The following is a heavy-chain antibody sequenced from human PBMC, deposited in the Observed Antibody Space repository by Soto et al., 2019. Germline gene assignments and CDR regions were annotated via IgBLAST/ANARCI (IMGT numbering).Heavy chain of an antibody. Sequence: EVQLVESGGDMVQPGGSLRLSCAAFGFTVSDNYMSWVRQAPGKRLEWVSVIYSSGSTYYPDSVKATFTISRDNSNNILSLQMNSLTVEDTAVYYCAIAPTRTIGAGRLDPWGQGTMVTVSS. V-gene: IGHV3-66*01. CDR3: AIAPTRTIGAGRLDP. CDR1: GFTVSDNY. D-gene: IGHD4-17*01. CDR2: IYSSGST. J-gene: IGHJ5*02.